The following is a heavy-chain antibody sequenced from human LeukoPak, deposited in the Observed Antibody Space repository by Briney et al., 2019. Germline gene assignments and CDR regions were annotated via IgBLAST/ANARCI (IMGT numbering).Heavy chain of an antibody. D-gene: IGHD3-22*01. Sequence: GGSLRLSCAASGFTFRSYGMHWVRQAPGKGLEYVSAISSNGGRTYYANSVKGRFTISRDNSRNTLYLQMGSLRAEVMAVYYCATYYYDSGGFHFHHWGQGTLVTVSS. V-gene: IGHV3-64*01. CDR2: ISSNGGRT. CDR3: ATYYYDSGGFHFHH. J-gene: IGHJ1*01. CDR1: GFTFRSYG.